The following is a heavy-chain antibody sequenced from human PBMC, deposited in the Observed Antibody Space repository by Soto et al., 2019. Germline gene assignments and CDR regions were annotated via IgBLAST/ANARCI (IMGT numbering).Heavy chain of an antibody. V-gene: IGHV3-23*01. CDR2: VTADGGT. J-gene: IGHJ3*02. Sequence: EVQVLESGGGLVQPGGSLRLSCEGSGFTVSSHAMTWLRQAPGKGPEWVSTVTADGGTYYADSVKGRFAMSRDTSENTXXLQMNSLGAEDTAAYYCAPHVSCSGGSCQYDAFAIRGQGTMVTVSS. CDR3: APHVSCSGGSCQYDAFAI. D-gene: IGHD2-15*01. CDR1: GFTVSSHA.